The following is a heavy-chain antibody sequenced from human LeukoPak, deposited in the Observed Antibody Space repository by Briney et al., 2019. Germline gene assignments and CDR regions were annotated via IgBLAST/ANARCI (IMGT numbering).Heavy chain of an antibody. V-gene: IGHV3-11*01. Sequence: GGSLRLSCAASGFTFSDYYMSWIRQAPGKGLEWVSYISSSGSTIYYADSVKGRFTISRDNAKNSLYLQMNSLRAEDTAVYYCARGSYSSGWSSSAFDIWGQGTMVTVSS. CDR2: ISSSGSTI. J-gene: IGHJ3*02. CDR3: ARGSYSSGWSSSAFDI. D-gene: IGHD6-19*01. CDR1: GFTFSDYY.